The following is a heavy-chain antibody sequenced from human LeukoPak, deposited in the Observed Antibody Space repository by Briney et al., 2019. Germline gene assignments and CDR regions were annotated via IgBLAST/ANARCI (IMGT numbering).Heavy chain of an antibody. Sequence: ASVKVSCKASGYTFTGYYMHWVRQAPGQGLEWMGWINPNSGGTNYAQKFQGRVTMTRDTSISTAYMELSRLRSDDTAVYYCARDPRYYYDSSGYPDYWGQGTLVTVSS. J-gene: IGHJ4*02. D-gene: IGHD3-22*01. V-gene: IGHV1-2*02. CDR1: GYTFTGYY. CDR3: ARDPRYYYDSSGYPDY. CDR2: INPNSGGT.